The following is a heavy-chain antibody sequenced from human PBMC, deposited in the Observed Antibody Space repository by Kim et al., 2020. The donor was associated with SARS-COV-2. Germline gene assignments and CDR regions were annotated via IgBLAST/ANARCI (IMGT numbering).Heavy chain of an antibody. CDR2: ISSSSSYT. V-gene: IGHV3-11*06. J-gene: IGHJ4*02. D-gene: IGHD6-13*01. Sequence: GGSLRLSCAASGFTFSDYYMSWIRQAPGKGLEWVSYISSSSSYTNYADSVKGRFTISRDNAKNSLYLQMNSLRAEDTAVYYCARAWYSSSWNFDYWGQGTLVTVSS. CDR3: ARAWYSSSWNFDY. CDR1: GFTFSDYY.